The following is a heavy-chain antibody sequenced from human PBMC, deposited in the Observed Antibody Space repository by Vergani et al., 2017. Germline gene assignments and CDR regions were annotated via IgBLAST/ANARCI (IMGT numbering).Heavy chain of an antibody. J-gene: IGHJ4*02. CDR3: AVVRSSARGSCTYFDY. CDR2: INHSGST. Sequence: QVQLQQWGAGLLKPSETLSLTCPVYGGSFSGYYWSWLRPPPGKGLAWIGEINHSGSTNYNPSLKSRVTISVDTSKNQFSVKLSSLTAADTAVYYCAVVRSSARGSCTYFDYWDQGTLVTVSS. V-gene: IGHV4-34*01. D-gene: IGHD2-2*01. CDR1: GGSFSGYY.